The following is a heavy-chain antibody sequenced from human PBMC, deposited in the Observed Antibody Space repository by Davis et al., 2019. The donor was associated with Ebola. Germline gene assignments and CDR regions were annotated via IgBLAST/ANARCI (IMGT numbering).Heavy chain of an antibody. CDR1: GGTFSSYA. CDR3: AREVRYIYWFDP. V-gene: IGHV1-69*13. Sequence: AASVKVSCNASGGTFSSYAISWVRQAPGQGLEWMGGIIPIFGTANYAQKFQGRVTITADESTSTAYMELSSLRSEDTAVYYCAREVRYIYWFDPWGQGTLVTVSS. CDR2: IIPIFGTA. J-gene: IGHJ5*02. D-gene: IGHD1-14*01.